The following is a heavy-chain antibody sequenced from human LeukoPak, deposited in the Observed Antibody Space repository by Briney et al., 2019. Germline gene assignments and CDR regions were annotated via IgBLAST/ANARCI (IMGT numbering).Heavy chain of an antibody. V-gene: IGHV1-8*01. D-gene: IGHD3-16*02. J-gene: IGHJ4*02. CDR1: LYTLTTYD. Sequence: VKDSRKAPLYTLTTYDINAVCQAIGQGVGGVGRMNTTSSNTDYAQKFQGRVTMTWNTSISTAYMELSGLRSEDTAVYYCARFLWASYRPFDSWGQGTLVTVSS. CDR3: ARFLWASYRPFDS. CDR2: MNTTSSNT.